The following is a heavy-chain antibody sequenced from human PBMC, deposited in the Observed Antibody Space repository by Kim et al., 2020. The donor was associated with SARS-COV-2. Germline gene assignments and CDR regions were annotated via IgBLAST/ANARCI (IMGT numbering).Heavy chain of an antibody. Sequence: GGSLRLSCAASGFTFSDYAIHWVRQAPGKGLEWVAVISYDGGNKYYADSVKGRFTISRDNSKNTLYLQINSLRAEDTAVYYCARDPSSGHSSGWYGVGFDYWGQGTLVTVSS. CDR1: GFTFSDYA. J-gene: IGHJ4*02. CDR2: ISYDGGNK. V-gene: IGHV3-33*05. CDR3: ARDPSSGHSSGWYGVGFDY. D-gene: IGHD6-19*01.